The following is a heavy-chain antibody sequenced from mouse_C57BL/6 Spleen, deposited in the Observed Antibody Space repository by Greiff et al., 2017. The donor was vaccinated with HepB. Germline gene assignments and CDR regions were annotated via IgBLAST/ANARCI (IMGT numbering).Heavy chain of an antibody. V-gene: IGHV1-55*01. Sequence: QVHVKQPGAELVKPGASVKMSCKASGYTFTSYWITWVKQRPGQGLEWIGDIYPGSGSTNYNEKFKSKATLTVDTSSSTAYMQLSSLTSEDSAVYYCASYGNYVGYFDYWGQGTTLTVSS. CDR2: IYPGSGST. D-gene: IGHD2-1*01. J-gene: IGHJ2*01. CDR1: GYTFTSYW. CDR3: ASYGNYVGYFDY.